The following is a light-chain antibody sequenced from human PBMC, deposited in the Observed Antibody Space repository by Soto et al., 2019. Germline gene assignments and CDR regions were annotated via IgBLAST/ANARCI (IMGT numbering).Light chain of an antibody. Sequence: DIQLTQSPSFLSASVGDRVTITCRASQGISSYLAWYQQKPGKAPNLLIYAASTLQSGVPSRFSGSVSGTEFTLTISSLQPEDFTTYYCQQLNSYPRTFGQGTKVEIK. CDR3: QQLNSYPRT. CDR1: QGISSY. CDR2: AAS. J-gene: IGKJ1*01. V-gene: IGKV1-9*01.